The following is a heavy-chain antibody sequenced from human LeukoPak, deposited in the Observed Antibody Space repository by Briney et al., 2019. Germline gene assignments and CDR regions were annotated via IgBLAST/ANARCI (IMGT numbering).Heavy chain of an antibody. D-gene: IGHD5-24*01. J-gene: IGHJ4*02. CDR2: ISGSGGST. CDR3: AKEAPRGDGYRNYFDY. Sequence: GSLRLSCAASGFTFSSYAMSWVRQPPGKGLEWVSAISGSGGSTYYADSVKVRFTISRDNSKNTLYLQMNSLRAEVTAVYFCAKEAPRGDGYRNYFDYWGQGTLVTVSS. CDR1: GFTFSSYA. V-gene: IGHV3-23*01.